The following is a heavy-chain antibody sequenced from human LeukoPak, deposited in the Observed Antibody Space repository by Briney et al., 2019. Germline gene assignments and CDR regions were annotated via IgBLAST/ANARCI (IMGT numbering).Heavy chain of an antibody. V-gene: IGHV3-30*02. CDR3: AKDGPRGAVAGTYQVHFDY. J-gene: IGHJ4*02. Sequence: GGSLRLSCAASGFTLSSYGMHWVRQAPGKGLEWVAFIRYDGSNKYYADSVKGRFTISRDNSKNTLYLQMNSLRAEDTAVYYCAKDGPRGAVAGTYQVHFDYWGQGTLVTVSS. D-gene: IGHD6-19*01. CDR2: IRYDGSNK. CDR1: GFTLSSYG.